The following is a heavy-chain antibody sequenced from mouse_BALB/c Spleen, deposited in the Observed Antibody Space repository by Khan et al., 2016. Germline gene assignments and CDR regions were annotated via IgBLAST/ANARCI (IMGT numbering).Heavy chain of an antibody. CDR3: APYYYDY. J-gene: IGHJ2*01. Sequence: EVKLLESGAELVKPGASVKLSCTASGFNIKDTYMHWVKQRPEQGLEWIGRIDPANGNTKYDPKFQGKATITADTSSNTAYLQLSSLTSEDTAVYYCAPYYYDYWGQGTTLTVSS. CDR2: IDPANGNT. CDR1: GFNIKDTY. V-gene: IGHV14-3*02.